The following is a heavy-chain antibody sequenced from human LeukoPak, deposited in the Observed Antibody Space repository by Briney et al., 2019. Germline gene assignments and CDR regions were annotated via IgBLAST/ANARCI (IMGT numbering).Heavy chain of an antibody. Sequence: PGGSLRLSCAASGFTFSSYAMSWVRQAPGKGLEWVSAISGSGGSTYYADSVKGRFTISRDNSKNTLYLQMNSLRAEDTAVYYCAKDGGRLGWSWNYYYYYGMDVWGQGTTVTVSS. J-gene: IGHJ6*02. D-gene: IGHD7-27*01. CDR2: ISGSGGST. CDR1: GFTFSSYA. CDR3: AKDGGRLGWSWNYYYYYGMDV. V-gene: IGHV3-23*01.